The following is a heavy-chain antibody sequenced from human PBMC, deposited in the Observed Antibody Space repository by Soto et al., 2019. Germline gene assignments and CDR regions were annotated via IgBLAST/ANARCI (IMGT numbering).Heavy chain of an antibody. V-gene: IGHV3-15*07. CDR1: SNAW. CDR3: TTDLSGYDLRVYYYYYGMDV. CDR2: IKSKTDGGTT. D-gene: IGHD5-12*01. Sequence: SNAWMNWVRQAPGKGLEWVGRIKSKTDGGTTDYAAPVKGRFTISRDDSKNTLYLQMNSLKTEDTAVYYCTTDLSGYDLRVYYYYYGMDVWGQGTTVTVSS. J-gene: IGHJ6*02.